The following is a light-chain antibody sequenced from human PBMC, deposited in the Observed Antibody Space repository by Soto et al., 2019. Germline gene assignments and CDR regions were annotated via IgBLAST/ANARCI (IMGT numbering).Light chain of an antibody. CDR3: QQYGSSPPMYT. Sequence: NVLTQSPGTLSLSPGERATLSCRVSQSVSSSYLAWYQQKPGQAPRLLIYAASSRATGIPDRFSGSGSGTDFTLTISGLEPEDFAVYYCQQYGSSPPMYTFGQGTKLEIK. CDR2: AAS. J-gene: IGKJ2*01. V-gene: IGKV3-20*01. CDR1: QSVSSSY.